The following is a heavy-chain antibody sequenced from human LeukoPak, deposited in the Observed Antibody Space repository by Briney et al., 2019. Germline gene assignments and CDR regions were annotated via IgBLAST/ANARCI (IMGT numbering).Heavy chain of an antibody. CDR1: GASITTYY. V-gene: IGHV4-59*01. Sequence: SETLSLTCTVSGASITTYYWSGIRQPPGKGLEYIGQIHSSESANYNPSLKSRVAMSLDASKNQFSLTVSSVTAADTAIYYCARDILDVGATHYFDYWGQGSLLTVSS. CDR3: ARDILDVGATHYFDY. CDR2: IHSSESA. D-gene: IGHD1-26*01. J-gene: IGHJ4*02.